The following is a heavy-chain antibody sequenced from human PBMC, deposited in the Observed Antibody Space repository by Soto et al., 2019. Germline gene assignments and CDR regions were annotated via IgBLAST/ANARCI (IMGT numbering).Heavy chain of an antibody. V-gene: IGHV3-7*01. CDR2: ISQAGSEK. CDR3: AREERANGYFDY. J-gene: IGHJ4*02. Sequence: EVQLVESGGGLVQPGGSLRLSCEASGFTFSNYWMSWFLQAPGKGLECVANISQAGSEKYFVVSGNGRFTISRDNAKNSLFLPVNSLRAEDTSVSDCAREERANGYFDYWGQGTLVTVAS. D-gene: IGHD6-25*01. CDR1: GFTFSNYW.